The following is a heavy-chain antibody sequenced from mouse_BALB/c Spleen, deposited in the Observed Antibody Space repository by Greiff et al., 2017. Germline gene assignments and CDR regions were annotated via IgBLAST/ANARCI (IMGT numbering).Heavy chain of an antibody. Sequence: EVQLVESGGDLVKPGGSLKLSCAASGFTFSSYGMSWVRQTPDKRLEWVATISSGGSYTYYPDSVKGRFTISRDNAKNTLYLQMSSLKSEDTAMYYCARRRYGRFDYWGQGTTLTVSS. J-gene: IGHJ2*01. V-gene: IGHV5-6*01. CDR2: ISSGGSYT. CDR1: GFTFSSYG. D-gene: IGHD2-14*01. CDR3: ARRRYGRFDY.